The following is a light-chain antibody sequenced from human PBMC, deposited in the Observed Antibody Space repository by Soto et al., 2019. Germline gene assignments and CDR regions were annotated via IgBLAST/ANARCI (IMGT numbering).Light chain of an antibody. Sequence: DIQMTQSPSTLSASVGDRVTITCRASQSISTWLAWYQQKPGKAPKLLIYDASSLESGVPSRFSGSGSGTEFTLTISSLQTEDFASYYCQQYNSYSTFGQGTKVDIX. CDR1: QSISTW. J-gene: IGKJ1*01. CDR2: DAS. V-gene: IGKV1-5*01. CDR3: QQYNSYST.